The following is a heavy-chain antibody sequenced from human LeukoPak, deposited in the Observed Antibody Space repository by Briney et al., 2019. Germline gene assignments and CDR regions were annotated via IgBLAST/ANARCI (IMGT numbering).Heavy chain of an antibody. D-gene: IGHD3-10*01. CDR3: AGYYGSGQWDN. V-gene: IGHV4-59*12. CDR1: GGSISSYY. J-gene: IGHJ4*02. CDR2: TYNSGSS. Sequence: SETLSLTCTVSGGSISSYYWSWIRQPPGKGLERIGYTYNSGSSSYSPSFKSRVTISTGTPRNQFFLRLTSVTAADTAVYYCAGYYGSGQWDNWGQGTLVTVSS.